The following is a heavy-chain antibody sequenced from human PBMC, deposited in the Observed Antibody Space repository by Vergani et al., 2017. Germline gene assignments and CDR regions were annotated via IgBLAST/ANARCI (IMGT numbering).Heavy chain of an antibody. D-gene: IGHD4-17*01. Sequence: QVQLQQWGAGLLKPSETLSLTCAVYGGSFSGYYWSWIRQPPGKGLEWIGEINHSGSTYYNPSLKSRVTISVDMSKSQFSLNLSSVTAADTAVYYCARAYGDYLKTIDYWGQGTLVTVSS. CDR3: ARAYGDYLKTIDY. CDR2: INHSGST. J-gene: IGHJ4*02. V-gene: IGHV4-34*01. CDR1: GGSFSGYY.